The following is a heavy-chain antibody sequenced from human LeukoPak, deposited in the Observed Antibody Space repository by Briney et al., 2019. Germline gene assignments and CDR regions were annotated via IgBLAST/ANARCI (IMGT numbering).Heavy chain of an antibody. J-gene: IGHJ6*02. CDR1: GFAFSSYA. Sequence: GRSLRLSCAASGFAFSSYAIHWVRQAPGKGLEWVSSISSTDSYIYYADSVKGRFTISRDNAKNSLFLQMDSLRAEDTAVYYCARATVVTEPSYYGMDVWGQGTTVTVSS. V-gene: IGHV3-21*01. CDR2: ISSTDSYI. CDR3: ARATVVTEPSYYGMDV. D-gene: IGHD4-23*01.